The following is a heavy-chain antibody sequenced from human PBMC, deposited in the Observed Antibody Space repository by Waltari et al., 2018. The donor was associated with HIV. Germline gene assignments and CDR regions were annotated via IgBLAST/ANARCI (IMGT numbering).Heavy chain of an antibody. CDR2: INPKSGDT. CDR1: GYTFTAYY. Sequence: QVQLVQSGAEVKKPGASVKVSCKASGYTFTAYYMHWVRQAPGQGLEWMERINPKSGDTNYAQKFQGRVTRTRDTSITTAYMELSRLRSDDTAVYYCARVLERWELHPFDYWGQGTLVTVSS. J-gene: IGHJ4*02. CDR3: ARVLERWELHPFDY. V-gene: IGHV1-2*06. D-gene: IGHD1-26*01.